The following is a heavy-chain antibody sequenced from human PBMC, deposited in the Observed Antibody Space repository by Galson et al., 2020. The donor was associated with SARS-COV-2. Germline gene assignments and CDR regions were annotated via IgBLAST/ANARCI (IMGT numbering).Heavy chain of an antibody. V-gene: IGHV4-39*07. J-gene: IGHJ3*02. CDR3: ARDSPDPYDFWSGYSDALDI. D-gene: IGHD3-3*01. CDR1: GGSISSSSYY. Sequence: SETLSLTCTVSGGSISSSSYYWGWIRQPPGKGLEWIGSIYYSGSTYYNPSLKSRVTISVDTSKNQFSLKLSSVTAADTAVYYCARDSPDPYDFWSGYSDALDIWGQGTMVTVSS. CDR2: IYYSGST.